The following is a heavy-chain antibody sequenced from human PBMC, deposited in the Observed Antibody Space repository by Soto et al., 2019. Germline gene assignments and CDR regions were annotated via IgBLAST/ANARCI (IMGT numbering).Heavy chain of an antibody. V-gene: IGHV4-30-2*01. CDR1: GVSISSGGYS. CDR3: ARVPSP. CDR2: IYHSGST. Sequence: SETLSLTCAVSGVSISSGGYSWIWIRQPPGKGLEWIGYIYHSGSTYYNPSLKSRVTISVDRSKNQFSLKLSSVTAADTAVYYCARVPSPWGQGILVTVFS. J-gene: IGHJ5*02.